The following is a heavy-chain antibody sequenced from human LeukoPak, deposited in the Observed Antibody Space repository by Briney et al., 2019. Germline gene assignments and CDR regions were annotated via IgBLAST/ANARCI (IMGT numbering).Heavy chain of an antibody. CDR2: IWYDGSNK. D-gene: IGHD2-15*01. J-gene: IGHJ4*02. CDR3: ARTHCSGGSCYIDY. V-gene: IGHV3-33*01. Sequence: GGSLRLSCAASGFTFSSYGMHWVRQAPGKGLEWVAAIWYDGSNKYYADSVKGRFTISRDNSKNTLYLQMNSLRAEDTAVYYCARTHCSGGSCYIDYWGQGTLVTVSS. CDR1: GFTFSSYG.